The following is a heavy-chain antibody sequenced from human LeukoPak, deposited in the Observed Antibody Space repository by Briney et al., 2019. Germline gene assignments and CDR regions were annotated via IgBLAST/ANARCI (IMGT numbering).Heavy chain of an antibody. D-gene: IGHD3-9*01. CDR1: GFTFSSYA. Sequence: GGSLRLSCAASGFTFSSYAMSWVRQAPGKGLEWVSAIGAGGGNTYYADSVKGRFTISRDNSKNTLWLQMDSLRAEDTAVYYCAKRGILTGSYTHFDYWGQGTLVTVSS. CDR3: AKRGILTGSYTHFDY. J-gene: IGHJ4*02. CDR2: IGAGGGNT. V-gene: IGHV3-23*01.